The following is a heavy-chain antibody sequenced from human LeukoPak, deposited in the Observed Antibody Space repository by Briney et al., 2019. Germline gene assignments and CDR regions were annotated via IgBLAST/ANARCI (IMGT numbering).Heavy chain of an antibody. CDR1: GFTFSSYG. CDR2: IRYDGSNK. D-gene: IGHD7-27*01. J-gene: IGHJ6*03. V-gene: IGHV3-30*02. CDR3: AKGLGNYYYYMDV. Sequence: GGSLRLSCAAPGFTFSSYGMHWVRQAPGKGLEWVAFIRYDGSNKYYADSVKGRFTISRDNSKNTLYLQMNSLRAEDTAVYYCAKGLGNYYYYMDVWGKGTTVTVSS.